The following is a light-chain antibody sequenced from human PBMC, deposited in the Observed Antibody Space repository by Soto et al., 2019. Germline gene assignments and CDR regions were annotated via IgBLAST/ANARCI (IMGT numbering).Light chain of an antibody. J-gene: IGKJ4*01. CDR1: QSINTY. Sequence: DIVLTQFPATLSLSPGERATVSCRASQSINTYLAWYQQKPGQPPRLLISDASNRATGTPARFSGSGSGTDFTLTFSSLEAEDFAVYYCQQRSDWPPLTFGGGTKVEIK. CDR3: QQRSDWPPLT. CDR2: DAS. V-gene: IGKV3-11*01.